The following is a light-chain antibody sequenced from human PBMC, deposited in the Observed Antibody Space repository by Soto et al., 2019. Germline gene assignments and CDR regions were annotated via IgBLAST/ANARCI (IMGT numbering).Light chain of an antibody. J-gene: IGLJ2*01. Sequence: QSVLTQPPSASGTPGQRVTLSCSGRSSNIGSNTVNWYQQLPGTAPKLLIYSNNQRPSGVPDRFSGSKSGTSASLAISGLQSEDEADYYCAAWDDSLFVVFGGGTKVTVL. CDR2: SNN. V-gene: IGLV1-44*01. CDR3: AAWDDSLFVV. CDR1: SSNIGSNT.